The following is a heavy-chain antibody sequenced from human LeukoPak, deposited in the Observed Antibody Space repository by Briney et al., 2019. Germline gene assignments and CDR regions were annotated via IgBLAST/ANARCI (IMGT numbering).Heavy chain of an antibody. J-gene: IGHJ5*02. Sequence: SETLSLTCSVSGGSINSGSYYWGWVRQPPGKGPEWIGSIYYSGSTNYNPSLKSRVTISLDTSKNQFSLKLTSVTAADTAVYYCASVRGYSSGWYASGFDPWGQGTLVTVSS. CDR2: IYYSGST. CDR1: GGSINSGSYY. D-gene: IGHD6-19*01. CDR3: ASVRGYSSGWYASGFDP. V-gene: IGHV4-39*07.